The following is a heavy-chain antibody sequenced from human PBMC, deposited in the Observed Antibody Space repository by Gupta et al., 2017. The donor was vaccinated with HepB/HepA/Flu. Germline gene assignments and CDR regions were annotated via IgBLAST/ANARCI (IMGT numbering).Heavy chain of an antibody. J-gene: IGHJ3*02. D-gene: IGHD4-17*01. CDR3: ARPKKGGTTYDASHI. CDR2: IYYSGST. V-gene: IGHV4-39*01. Sequence: QLQLQESGPGLVKPSETLSLTCTVSGGSISSSNYYWGWIRQPPGKGLEWIGTIYYSGSTYYNPSLKSRVTISVDTSNNQFSLNLTSVTAADTAVYYCARPKKGGTTYDASHIWGQGTMVTVSS. CDR1: GGSISSSNYY.